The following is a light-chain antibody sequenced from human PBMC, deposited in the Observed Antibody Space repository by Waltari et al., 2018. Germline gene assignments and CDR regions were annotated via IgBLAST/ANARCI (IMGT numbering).Light chain of an antibody. CDR1: SSDVGTYNL. J-gene: IGLJ1*01. CDR3: SSFAGSNTWV. Sequence: QSALTQPASVSGSPGQSIAVSCTGTSSDVGTYNLVSWYQHHPGKAPRFMIFEVTKRPSGVSNRVSGSKSGNTAALTISGLQAEDEADYYCSSFAGSNTWVFGTGTKVTVL. V-gene: IGLV2-23*02. CDR2: EVT.